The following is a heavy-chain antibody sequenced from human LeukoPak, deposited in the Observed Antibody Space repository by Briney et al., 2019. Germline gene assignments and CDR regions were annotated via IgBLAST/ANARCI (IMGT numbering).Heavy chain of an antibody. CDR2: INPNSGCT. J-gene: IGHJ4*02. D-gene: IGHD3-22*01. CDR3: APDGFYDSSGY. V-gene: IGHV1-2*02. CDR1: GYTFTGYY. Sequence: ASVKVSCKASGYTFTGYYMHWVRQAPGQGLEWMGGINPNSGCTNYAQKFQGRVTMTRDTSISTAYMELSRLRSDDTAVYYCAPDGFYDSSGYWGQGTLVTVSS.